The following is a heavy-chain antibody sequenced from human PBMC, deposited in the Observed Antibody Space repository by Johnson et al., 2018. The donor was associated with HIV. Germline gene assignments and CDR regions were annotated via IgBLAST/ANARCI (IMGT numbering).Heavy chain of an antibody. Sequence: QVQLVESGGGVVQPGRSLRLSCAASGFTFTIYTMHWVRQAPGKGLEWVAIISYDGSNTFYVDSVKGRFTISRDSSKNTLYLEMNSLRAEDTAVYYCARACSGGSCYEEKSPDAFDIWGQGTMVTVSS. D-gene: IGHD2-15*01. V-gene: IGHV3-30*14. CDR3: ARACSGGSCYEEKSPDAFDI. CDR2: ISYDGSNT. J-gene: IGHJ3*02. CDR1: GFTFTIYT.